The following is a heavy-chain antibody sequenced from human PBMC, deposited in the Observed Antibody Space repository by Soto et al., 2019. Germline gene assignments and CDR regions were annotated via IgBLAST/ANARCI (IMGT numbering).Heavy chain of an antibody. CDR3: ARSREFDY. Sequence: SETLSLTCGVSGGSLSGATYSWNWIRQPPGKGLEWIGYIFPSGTTYYNPSLKSRVTISIDVSKNQFSLSLRSLTAADTAVYYCARSREFDYWNPGTLVTVSS. J-gene: IGHJ4*02. CDR2: IFPSGTT. CDR1: GGSLSGATYS. V-gene: IGHV4-30-2*01.